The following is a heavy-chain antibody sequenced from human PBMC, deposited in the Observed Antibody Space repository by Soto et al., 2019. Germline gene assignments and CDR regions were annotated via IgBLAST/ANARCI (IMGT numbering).Heavy chain of an antibody. J-gene: IGHJ6*02. CDR1: GFSLSTSGVG. CDR2: IYCDDDK. Sequence: QITLKESGPTLVKPTQTLTLTCTFSGFSLSTSGVGVAWIRQPPGKALEWLALIYCDDDKRYRPTLETRLPITKDNSKNQVVLTMTNMDSVDTATYYCAYLPCSGGSCYWFSYSGMDVWGQGTTVTVSS. V-gene: IGHV2-5*02. CDR3: AYLPCSGGSCYWFSYSGMDV. D-gene: IGHD2-15*01.